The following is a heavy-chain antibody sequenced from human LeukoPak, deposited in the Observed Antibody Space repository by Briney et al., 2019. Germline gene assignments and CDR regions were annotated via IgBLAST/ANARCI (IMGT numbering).Heavy chain of an antibody. CDR3: ARVPCTGGSCSRTFDY. J-gene: IGHJ4*02. D-gene: IGHD2-8*02. V-gene: IGHV5-51*01. Sequence: PGESLKISCKGSGYSFSTYWIGWVRQMPGKGLEWMGLINAADYDTRYSPSFQGQVLISVDKSISTAYLQWGNLKATDTAFYYCARVPCTGGSCSRTFDYWGQGTLVTVYS. CDR1: GYSFSTYW. CDR2: INAADYDT.